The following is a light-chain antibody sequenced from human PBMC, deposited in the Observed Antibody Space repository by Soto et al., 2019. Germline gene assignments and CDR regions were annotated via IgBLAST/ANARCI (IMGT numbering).Light chain of an antibody. V-gene: IGKV1-33*01. CDR1: QDIVNY. CDR3: QQYDNLPYT. CDR2: DAS. Sequence: DIQMTQSPSALSASVGDRVTITCQASQDIVNYLNWYQQKPGKAPKLLIYDASNLETGVPSRFSGSGSGTDFTFTISSLQPEDIATYYCQQYDNLPYTFGQGTKLEIK. J-gene: IGKJ2*01.